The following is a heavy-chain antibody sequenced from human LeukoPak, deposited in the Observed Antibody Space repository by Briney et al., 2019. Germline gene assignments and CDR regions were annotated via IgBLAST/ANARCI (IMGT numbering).Heavy chain of an antibody. CDR1: GYSFTSYW. J-gene: IGHJ4*02. CDR2: IYPGDSDT. D-gene: IGHD3-22*01. CDR3: ARPEGYYYDSSGAYLRY. Sequence: GESLKISFKGSGYSFTSYWSGWVRQMPGKGLEWMGIIYPGDSDTRYSPSFQGQVTISAGKSISTAYLQWSSLKASDTAMYYCARPEGYYYDSSGAYLRYWGQGTLVTVSS. V-gene: IGHV5-51*01.